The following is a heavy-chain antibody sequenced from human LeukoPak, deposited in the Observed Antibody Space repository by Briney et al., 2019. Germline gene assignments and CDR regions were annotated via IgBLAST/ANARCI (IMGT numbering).Heavy chain of an antibody. CDR3: AKSWRPRRWPDSFDP. CDR1: GGSISSYY. J-gene: IGHJ5*02. D-gene: IGHD2-15*01. V-gene: IGHV4-59*01. Sequence: SETLSLTCTVSGGSISSYYWSWIRKPPGKGLEWIGYIYNSGSTNHNPSLRSRVTISVDTSKNQFSLKLSSVTAADTAVYYCAKSWRPRRWPDSFDPWGQGTLVIVSS. CDR2: IYNSGST.